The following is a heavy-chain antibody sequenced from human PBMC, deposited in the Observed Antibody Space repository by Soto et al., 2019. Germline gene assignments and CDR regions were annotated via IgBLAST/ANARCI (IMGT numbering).Heavy chain of an antibody. CDR2: IYNSGIT. Sequence: TSETLSLTCTVSGGSISSGDYSRSWVRQSPGKGLEWIGHIYNSGITYYNPSLKSRVVISIDTSRNQFSLRLNSLTAADRAVYFCARGVTVFGLVSRFWFDPWGQGAVVTVSS. J-gene: IGHJ5*02. V-gene: IGHV4-30-4*01. CDR1: GGSISSGDYS. CDR3: ARGVTVFGLVSRFWFDP. D-gene: IGHD3-3*01.